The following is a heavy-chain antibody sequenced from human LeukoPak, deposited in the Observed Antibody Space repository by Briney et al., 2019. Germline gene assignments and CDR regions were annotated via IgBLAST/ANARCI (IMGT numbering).Heavy chain of an antibody. CDR3: ARDPRGYYDSSGYYYGNAFDI. CDR2: IIPIFGTA. J-gene: IGHJ3*02. CDR1: GGTFSSYA. D-gene: IGHD3-22*01. Sequence: GASVKVSCKASGGTFSSYAISWVRQAPGQGLEWMGGIIPIFGTANYAQKFQGRVTITADESTSTAYMELSSLRSEDTAVYYCARDPRGYYDSSGYYYGNAFDIWGQGTMVTVSS. V-gene: IGHV1-69*13.